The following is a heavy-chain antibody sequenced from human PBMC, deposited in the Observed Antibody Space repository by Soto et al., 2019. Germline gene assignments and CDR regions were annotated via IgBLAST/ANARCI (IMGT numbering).Heavy chain of an antibody. J-gene: IGHJ4*02. Sequence: XXSLKISCKGSAYSFTSYWIGWVRQMPGKGVEWMGIIXPGDSXTRYRQYFQGXXTITADKXXSTEYLHWSSLKPSDTAMYYCAIRGDSSSWYSYWGQGTLVTVPS. CDR2: IXPGDSXT. CDR1: AYSFTSYW. V-gene: IGHV5-51*01. D-gene: IGHD6-13*01. CDR3: AIRGDSSSWYSY.